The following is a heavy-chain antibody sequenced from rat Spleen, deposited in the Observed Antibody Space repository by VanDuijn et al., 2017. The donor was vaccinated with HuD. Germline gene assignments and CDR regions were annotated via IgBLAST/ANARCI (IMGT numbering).Heavy chain of an antibody. CDR1: GFTFSDYN. Sequence: EVQLVESGGGLVQPGRSLKLSCAASGFTFSDYNMAWVRQAPRKGLEWVAIITYDGSSTYYRDSVKGRFTISCDNAKNTLYLQLDSLRSADTATYYCARRHYGYTDYFDYWGQGVMVTVSS. CDR2: ITYDGSST. V-gene: IGHV5-7*01. CDR3: ARRHYGYTDYFDY. D-gene: IGHD1-9*01. J-gene: IGHJ2*01.